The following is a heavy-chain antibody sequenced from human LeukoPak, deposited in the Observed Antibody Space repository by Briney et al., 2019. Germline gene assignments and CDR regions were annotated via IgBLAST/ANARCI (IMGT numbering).Heavy chain of an antibody. V-gene: IGHV1-18*01. D-gene: IGHD2-15*01. CDR2: ISAYNGNT. J-gene: IGHJ5*02. Sequence: ASVKVSCKASGYTFISYGIRWVRQAPGQGPEWMGWISAYNGNTKYAQKFQGRVTMTTDTSTTTAYMELRSLGSDDTAVYYCARFCSGGSCYHNWFDPWGQGTLVTVSS. CDR3: ARFCSGGSCYHNWFDP. CDR1: GYTFISYG.